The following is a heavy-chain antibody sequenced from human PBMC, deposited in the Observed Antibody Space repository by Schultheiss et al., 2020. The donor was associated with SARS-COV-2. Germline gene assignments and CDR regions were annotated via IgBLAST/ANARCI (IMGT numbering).Heavy chain of an antibody. Sequence: GSLRLSCAVSGGSISSSNWWSWVRQPPGKGLEWIGEINHSGSTNYNPSLKSRVTMSVDTSNNQFSLNLRSVTAADTAVYYCARSRVAENFDYWGHGTLVTVSS. CDR3: ARSRVAENFDY. V-gene: IGHV4-4*02. CDR2: INHSGST. CDR1: GGSISSSNW. D-gene: IGHD2-21*01. J-gene: IGHJ4*01.